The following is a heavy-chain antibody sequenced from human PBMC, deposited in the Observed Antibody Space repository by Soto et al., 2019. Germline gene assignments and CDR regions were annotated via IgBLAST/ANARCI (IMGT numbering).Heavy chain of an antibody. J-gene: IGHJ4*02. D-gene: IGHD5-12*01. CDR3: AKGGTYHIGDFDS. Sequence: EVQLLESGGGLVQPGGSLRLSCAASGFTFNIYTMSWVRQAPGKGLEWVSGIGARGSDTYFPDSVKGRFTISRDNSMDMVYLQMNSLRAEVTAVYFCAKGGTYHIGDFDSWGQGTLVTVSS. CDR1: GFTFNIYT. V-gene: IGHV3-23*01. CDR2: IGARGSDT.